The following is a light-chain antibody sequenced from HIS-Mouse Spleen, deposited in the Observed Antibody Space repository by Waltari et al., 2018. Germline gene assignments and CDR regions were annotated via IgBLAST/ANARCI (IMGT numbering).Light chain of an antibody. V-gene: IGLV3-10*01. Sequence: SYELTQPPPVSVSPGPTARITCPGHALPKKYAYGYQQKSGQAPVLVIYEDSKRPSGIPERFSGSSSGTMATLTISGAQVEDEADYYCYSTDSSGNHRVFGGGTKLTVL. CDR2: EDS. J-gene: IGLJ2*01. CDR1: ALPKKY. CDR3: YSTDSSGNHRV.